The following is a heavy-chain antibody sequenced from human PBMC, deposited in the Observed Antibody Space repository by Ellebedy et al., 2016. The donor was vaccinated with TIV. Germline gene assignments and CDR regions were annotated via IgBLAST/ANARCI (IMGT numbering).Heavy chain of an antibody. CDR1: GFIFSDYA. CDR2: ISGRGEST. D-gene: IGHD3-22*01. Sequence: GESLKISCATSGFIFSDYAISWVRQPPGKGLEWVSTISGRGESTFAAKSVKGRFTISRDFSKRTVYLQMNSLRVEDTSVYFCATRGHSIGWFADWGQGTLVTVSS. V-gene: IGHV3-23*01. J-gene: IGHJ5*02. CDR3: ATRGHSIGWFAD.